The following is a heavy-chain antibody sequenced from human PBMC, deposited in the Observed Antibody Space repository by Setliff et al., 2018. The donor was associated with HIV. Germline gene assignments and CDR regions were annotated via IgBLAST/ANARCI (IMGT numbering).Heavy chain of an antibody. J-gene: IGHJ4*02. CDR2: FDPEDGET. Sequence: ASVKVSCKVSGYTLTKLSIHWVRQGPGKGLEWMGGFDPEDGETIYAQKFQGRVTMTEDTSIDTAYMRMSSLRSEDTAVYYCATRPRDDFWSGFDYWGRGTLVTVFS. V-gene: IGHV1-24*01. CDR1: GYTLTKLS. D-gene: IGHD3-3*01. CDR3: ATRPRDDFWSGFDY.